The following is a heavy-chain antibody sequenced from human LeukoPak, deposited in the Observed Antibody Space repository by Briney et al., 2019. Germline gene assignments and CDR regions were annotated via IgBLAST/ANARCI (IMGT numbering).Heavy chain of an antibody. CDR2: IYHSGST. D-gene: IGHD6-19*01. Sequence: SETLSLTCAVSGGSISSSNWCSWVRQSPGKGLEWIGEIYHSGSTNYNPSLKSRVTISVDKSKNQFSLKLSSVTATDRAVYYCARHLTSEYSSGWYYVDYWGQGTLVTVSS. V-gene: IGHV4-4*02. J-gene: IGHJ4*02. CDR3: ARHLTSEYSSGWYYVDY. CDR1: GGSISSSNW.